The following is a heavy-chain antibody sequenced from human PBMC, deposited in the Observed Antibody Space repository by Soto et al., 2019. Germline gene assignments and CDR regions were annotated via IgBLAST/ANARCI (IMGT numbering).Heavy chain of an antibody. J-gene: IGHJ5*02. D-gene: IGHD6-13*01. CDR1: GFTFSSYA. V-gene: IGHV3-23*01. CDR2: ISGSGGST. CDR3: AKGPLYSSSWYREYNWFDP. Sequence: EVQLLESGGGLVQPGGSLRLSCAASGFTFSSYAMSWVRQAPGRGLEWVSAISGSGGSTYYADSVKGRFTISRDNSKNPLYLQMNSLRAEDTAVYYCAKGPLYSSSWYREYNWFDPWGQGTLVTVSS.